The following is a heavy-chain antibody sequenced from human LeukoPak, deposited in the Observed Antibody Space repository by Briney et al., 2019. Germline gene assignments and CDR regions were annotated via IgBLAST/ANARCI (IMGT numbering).Heavy chain of an antibody. D-gene: IGHD6-13*01. V-gene: IGHV1-69*05. CDR3: ATGRIAAAGIDY. CDR2: IIPIFGTA. J-gene: IGHJ4*02. Sequence: GASVKVSCKASGGTFISYAISWVRQAPGQGLEWMGGIIPIFGTANYAQKFQGRVTITTDESTSTAYMELSSLRSEDTAVYYCATGRIAAAGIDYWGQGTLVTVSS. CDR1: GGTFISYA.